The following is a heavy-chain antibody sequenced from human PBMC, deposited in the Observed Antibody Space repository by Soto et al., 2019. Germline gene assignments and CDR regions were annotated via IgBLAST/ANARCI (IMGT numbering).Heavy chain of an antibody. Sequence: EVQLLESGGGLVQPGGSLRLSCAASGFTFSSYAMSWVRQAPGKGLEWVSAISGSGGSTYYADSVKGRFTISRDNSKNTLYLQMNSLRAEDTAVYYFAGIVATIIGYFDYWGQGTLVTVSS. CDR2: ISGSGGST. J-gene: IGHJ4*02. CDR1: GFTFSSYA. D-gene: IGHD5-12*01. V-gene: IGHV3-23*01. CDR3: AGIVATIIGYFDY.